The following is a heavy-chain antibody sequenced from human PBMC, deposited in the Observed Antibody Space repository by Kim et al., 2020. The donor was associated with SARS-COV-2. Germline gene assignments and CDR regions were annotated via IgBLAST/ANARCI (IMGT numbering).Heavy chain of an antibody. V-gene: IGHV1-2*06. CDR3: ARERLLSVSSFGAFDI. Sequence: ASVKVSCKASGYTFTGYYMHWVRQAPGQGLEWMGRINPNSGGTNYAQKFQGRVTMTRETSISTAYMELSRLRSDDTAVYYCARERLLSVSSFGAFDIWGQGTMVTVSS. CDR1: GYTFTGYY. CDR2: INPNSGGT. J-gene: IGHJ3*02. D-gene: IGHD2-15*01.